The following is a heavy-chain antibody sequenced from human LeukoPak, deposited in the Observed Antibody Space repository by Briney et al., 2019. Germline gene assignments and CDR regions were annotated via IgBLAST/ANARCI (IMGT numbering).Heavy chain of an antibody. J-gene: IGHJ5*02. V-gene: IGHV1-2*04. CDR1: GYPFNAYF. CDR2: INPNSGDT. Sequence: ASVKVSCEASGYPFNAYFIHWVRQAPGQGLEWMGWINPNSGDTKFAQKFQGSVTMTRDTSINTAYMELSRLRSDDTGVYYCARGALHAGSYYDPWGQGTLVTVSP. D-gene: IGHD1-26*01. CDR3: ARGALHAGSYYDP.